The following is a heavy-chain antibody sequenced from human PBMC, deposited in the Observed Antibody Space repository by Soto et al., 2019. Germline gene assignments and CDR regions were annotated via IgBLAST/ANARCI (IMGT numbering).Heavy chain of an antibody. J-gene: IGHJ6*02. CDR2: INHSGST. D-gene: IGHD6-13*01. CDR1: GGSFSGYY. CDR3: ARLRAAAGKYNYYYYGMDV. V-gene: IGHV4-34*01. Sequence: SETLSLTCAVYGGSFSGYYWSWIRQPPGKGLEWIGEINHSGSTNYNPSLKSRVTISVDTSKNQFSLKLSSVTAADTAVYYCARLRAAAGKYNYYYYGMDVWGQRTTVTVSS.